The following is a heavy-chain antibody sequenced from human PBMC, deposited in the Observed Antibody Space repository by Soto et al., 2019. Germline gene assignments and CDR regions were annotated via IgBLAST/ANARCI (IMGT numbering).Heavy chain of an antibody. D-gene: IGHD1-26*01. CDR2: ISYDGSNT. J-gene: IGHJ6*02. Sequence: QVQLVESGGGVVQPGWSLRLSCAASGFSISDYGMEWVRQAPGKGLEWVALISYDGSNTYYADSVKGRFTISRDNSKDTLFLQMTGLRREDTAVYDCAKGAGDRLSLGMDVWGQGTTVTVSS. CDR1: GFSISDYG. CDR3: AKGAGDRLSLGMDV. V-gene: IGHV3-30*18.